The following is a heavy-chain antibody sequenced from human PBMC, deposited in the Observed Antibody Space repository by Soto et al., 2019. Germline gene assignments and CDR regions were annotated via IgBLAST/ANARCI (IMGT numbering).Heavy chain of an antibody. V-gene: IGHV3-43D*03. D-gene: IGHD2-15*01. CDR3: AKDIDHSLLGDYYYYGMDV. CDR2: ISWDGGST. J-gene: IGHJ6*02. Sequence: GGSLRPSCAASGFTFDDYAMHWVRQAPGKGLEWVSLISWDGGSTYYADSVKGRFTISRDNSKNSLYLQMNSLRAEDTALYYCAKDIDHSLLGDYYYYGMDVWGQGTTVTVSS. CDR1: GFTFDDYA.